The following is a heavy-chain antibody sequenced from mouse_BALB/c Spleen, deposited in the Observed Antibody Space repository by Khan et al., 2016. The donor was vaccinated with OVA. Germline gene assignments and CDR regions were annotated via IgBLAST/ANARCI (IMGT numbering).Heavy chain of an antibody. CDR2: INTYTGEP. Sequence: QIQLVQSGPELMKPGETVKISCKASGYTFTNYGMNWVKQAPGKGLKWMGWINTYTGEPTYADNFKGRFAFSLDTSASTAYLQINNLKSEDTAGYICGRPTCLSYVMDYGGQGTTVTVSS. J-gene: IGHJ4*01. CDR3: GRPTCLSYVMDY. V-gene: IGHV9-3-1*01. CDR1: GYTFTNYG.